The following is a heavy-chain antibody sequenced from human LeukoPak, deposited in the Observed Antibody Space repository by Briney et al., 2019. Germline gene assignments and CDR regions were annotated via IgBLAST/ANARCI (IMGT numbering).Heavy chain of an antibody. CDR2: MNPNSGNT. D-gene: IGHD1-1*01. CDR1: GYTFTSYD. V-gene: IGHV1-8*01. CDR3: ARAKRTAPNVYYFGY. J-gene: IGHJ4*02. Sequence: ASVKVSCKASGYTFTSYDINWVRQATGQGLEWMGWMNPNSGNTGYAQKFQGRVTMTRNTSISTAYMELSSLRSEDTAVYYCARAKRTAPNVYYFGYWGQGTLVTVSS.